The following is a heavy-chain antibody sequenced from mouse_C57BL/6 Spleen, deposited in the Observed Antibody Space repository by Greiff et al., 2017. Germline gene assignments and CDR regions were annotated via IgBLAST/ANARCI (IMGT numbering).Heavy chain of an antibody. CDR1: GYTFTSYW. D-gene: IGHD1-1*01. V-gene: IGHV1-61*01. Sequence: VQLQQPGAELVRPGSSVKLSCKASGYTFTSYWMEWVKQRPGQGLEWIGNIYPSDSETHYNQKFKDKATLTVDKSSSTAYMQLSSLTSGDSAVYYCARYDSTRFAGWGQGTLVSVAA. CDR3: ARYDSTRFAG. J-gene: IGHJ3*01. CDR2: IYPSDSET.